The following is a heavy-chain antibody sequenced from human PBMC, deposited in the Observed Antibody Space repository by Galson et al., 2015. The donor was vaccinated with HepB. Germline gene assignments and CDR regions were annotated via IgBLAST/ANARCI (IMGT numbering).Heavy chain of an antibody. J-gene: IGHJ4*02. CDR2: INTGNSNT. D-gene: IGHD2-15*01. V-gene: IGHV1-3*04. Sequence: SVKVSCKASGYTFTTYTIHWVRQAPGQRLEWMGWINTGNSNTKYSQKFQGRVTITRDTSASTAYMELCSLRSEDTAVYYCARVHIVANSFDYWGQGTLVTVSS. CDR1: GYTFTTYT. CDR3: ARVHIVANSFDY.